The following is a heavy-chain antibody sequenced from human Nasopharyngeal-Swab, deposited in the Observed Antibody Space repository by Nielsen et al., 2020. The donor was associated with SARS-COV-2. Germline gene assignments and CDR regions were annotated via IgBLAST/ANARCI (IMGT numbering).Heavy chain of an antibody. CDR3: AHKGWGYSSGCFDY. D-gene: IGHD6-19*01. CDR1: GFSLSISGVG. CDR2: IYWDDDK. V-gene: IGHV2-5*02. Sequence: SGPTLVKPTQTLTLTCTFSGFSLSISGVGVGWIRQPPGKALEWLALIYWDDDKRYSPSLKSRLTITKDTSKNQVVLTMTNMDPVDTATYYCAHKGWGYSSGCFDYWGQGTLVTVSS. J-gene: IGHJ4*02.